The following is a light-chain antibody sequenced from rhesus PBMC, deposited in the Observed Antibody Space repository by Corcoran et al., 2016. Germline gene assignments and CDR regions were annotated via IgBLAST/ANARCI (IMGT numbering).Light chain of an antibody. CDR2: STS. V-gene: IGKV3-42*01. CDR3: QQGNSIPYS. Sequence: EIVLTQSPTSMAVSQGERVTISCTASSSVSTSYLHWYKQKPGFPPRLLVYSTSSLASGVPARFSGIGSWTSYTLTIRSMEAEDAANYYCQQGNSIPYSFGQVTKVAIK. J-gene: IGKJ2*01. CDR1: SSVSTS.